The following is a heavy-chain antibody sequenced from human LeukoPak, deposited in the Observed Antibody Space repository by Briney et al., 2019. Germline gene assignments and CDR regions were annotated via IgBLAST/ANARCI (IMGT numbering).Heavy chain of an antibody. Sequence: ASVKVSCKASGYTFTGYYMHWVRQAPGQGLEWMGWINPNSGGTNYAQKFQGRVTMTRDTSISTAYMELSRLRSDDTAVYYCAREGGASHDCWSGYVDYWGQGTLVTVSS. J-gene: IGHJ4*02. CDR1: GYTFTGYY. D-gene: IGHD3-3*01. V-gene: IGHV1-2*02. CDR3: AREGGASHDCWSGYVDY. CDR2: INPNSGGT.